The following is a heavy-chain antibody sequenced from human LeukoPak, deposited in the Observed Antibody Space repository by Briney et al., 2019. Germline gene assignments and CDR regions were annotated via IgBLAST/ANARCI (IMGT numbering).Heavy chain of an antibody. CDR3: ARGGGLDV. V-gene: IGHV3-7*03. Sequence: GGSLRLSCAASGFTFSSYWMNWARHAPGKGLEWVASIKHNGNVNYYVDSVKGRFTISRDNAKNSLYLQMSNLGAEDTAVYFCARGGGLDVWGQGATVTVSS. D-gene: IGHD3-16*01. CDR2: IKHNGNVN. J-gene: IGHJ6*02. CDR1: GFTFSSYW.